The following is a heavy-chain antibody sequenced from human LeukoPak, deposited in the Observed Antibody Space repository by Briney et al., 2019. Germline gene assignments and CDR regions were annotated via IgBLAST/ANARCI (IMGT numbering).Heavy chain of an antibody. D-gene: IGHD3-10*01. V-gene: IGHV4-59*08. J-gene: IGHJ4*02. CDR2: VYKTGHT. Sequence: SETLSLTCAVFGGSLSGYYWTWVRQPPGKGLEWIGFVYKTGHTNYNPSLKSRVAISLDGSKSQVSLRLTSVTAADTAVYYCAPHRFGEPHFEYWGRGTLVSVSS. CDR1: GGSLSGYY. CDR3: APHRFGEPHFEY.